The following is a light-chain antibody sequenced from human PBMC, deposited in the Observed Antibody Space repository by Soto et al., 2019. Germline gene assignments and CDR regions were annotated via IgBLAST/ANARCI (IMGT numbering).Light chain of an antibody. CDR1: QTVLYNSNNKNY. Sequence: DIVMTQSPDSLAVSLGERATINCKSSQTVLYNSNNKNYLAWYQQKPGQPPKLLIYWASTRQSGVPDRFSGSGSGTDFTLTISSLQAEDVAVYYCQQYYSTPLTFGGGTKVELK. CDR3: QQYYSTPLT. CDR2: WAS. J-gene: IGKJ4*01. V-gene: IGKV4-1*01.